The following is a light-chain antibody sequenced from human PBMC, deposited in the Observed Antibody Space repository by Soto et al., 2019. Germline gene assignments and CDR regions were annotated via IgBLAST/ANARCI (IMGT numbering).Light chain of an antibody. J-gene: IGKJ4*01. V-gene: IGKV1D-12*01. CDR3: QQAGSFPLT. CDR1: QDIGGW. CDR2: TAS. Sequence: DIQVTQSPSSVSASVGDQVTITCRAGQDIGGWLTWYQHKPGKAPKLLISTASTLQSGVPSRFSGSGSGTEFTLTISSLQPEDFATYYCQQAGSFPLTFGGGTKVEIK.